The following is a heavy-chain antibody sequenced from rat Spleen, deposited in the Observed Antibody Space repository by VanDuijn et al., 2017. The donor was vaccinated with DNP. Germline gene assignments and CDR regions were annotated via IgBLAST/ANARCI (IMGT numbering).Heavy chain of an antibody. V-gene: IGHV5-20*01. J-gene: IGHJ2*01. CDR1: GFTFSDYN. D-gene: IGHD1-7*01. CDR3: SAGLY. CDR2: ITSSGGST. Sequence: EVQLVESGGGLVQPGRSLKLSCAASGFTFSDYNMAWVRQAPGKGLDWVSSITSSGGSTYYPDSVKGRFTISRDNSKSRLYLQMDSLRSEDTATYYCSAGLYWGQGVMVTVSS.